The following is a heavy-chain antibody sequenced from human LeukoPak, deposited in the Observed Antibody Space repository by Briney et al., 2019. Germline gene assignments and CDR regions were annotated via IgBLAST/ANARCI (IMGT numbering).Heavy chain of an antibody. V-gene: IGHV3-7*01. CDR2: INQDGSEI. CDR3: ARDQDSMIVVRTTNWYFDL. CDR1: GFTFSNYW. D-gene: IGHD3-22*01. Sequence: GGSLRLSCAASGFTFSNYWMSWVRQAPGKGLEWLANINQDGSEIYYVDSVKGRFTISRDNGKNSLYLQINSLRADDTAVYYCARDQDSMIVVRTTNWYFDLWGRGTLVTVSS. J-gene: IGHJ2*01.